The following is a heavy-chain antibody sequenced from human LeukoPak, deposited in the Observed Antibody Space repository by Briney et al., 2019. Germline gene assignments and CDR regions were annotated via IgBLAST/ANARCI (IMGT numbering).Heavy chain of an antibody. CDR1: GYTFTSYY. CDR2: INPSGGST. D-gene: IGHD6-13*01. J-gene: IGHJ4*02. Sequence: PRASVKVSCKASGYTFTSYYMHWVRQAPGQGLEWMGIINPSGGSTSYAQKFQGRVTITADKSTSAAYMELSSLRSEDTAVYYCARVSSSPVGYFDYWGQGTLVTVSS. CDR3: ARVSSSPVGYFDY. V-gene: IGHV1-46*01.